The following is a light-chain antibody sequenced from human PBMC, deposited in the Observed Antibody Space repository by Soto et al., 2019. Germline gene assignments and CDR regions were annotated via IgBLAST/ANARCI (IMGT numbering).Light chain of an antibody. CDR2: DDS. CDR1: NIGIKS. V-gene: IGLV3-21*02. J-gene: IGLJ1*01. Sequence: YGLTQPPSVSVAPGQTARMTGGGNNIGIKSVHWYQQKPGQAPVLVVYDDSDRPSGIPERFSGSNSGNTATLTISRVEAGDEADYYCQVWDSSSDHPIIVFGTGTKVTVL. CDR3: QVWDSSSDHPIIV.